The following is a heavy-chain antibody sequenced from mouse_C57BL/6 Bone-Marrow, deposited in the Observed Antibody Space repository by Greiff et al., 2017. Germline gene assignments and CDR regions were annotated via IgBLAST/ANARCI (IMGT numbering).Heavy chain of an antibody. D-gene: IGHD2-3*01. Sequence: EVQLQQSGAELVRPGASVKLSCTASGFNIKDDYMHWVKQRPEQGLEWIGWIDPENGDTEYASKFQGKATITAYTSSNTAYLQLSSLTSEDTAVYYCTWDGFDYWGQGTTLTVSS. V-gene: IGHV14-4*01. CDR3: TWDGFDY. J-gene: IGHJ2*01. CDR2: IDPENGDT. CDR1: GFNIKDDY.